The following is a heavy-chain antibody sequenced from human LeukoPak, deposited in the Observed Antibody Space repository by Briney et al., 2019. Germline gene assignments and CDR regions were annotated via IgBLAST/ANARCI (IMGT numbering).Heavy chain of an antibody. CDR3: AREGNDSSRLFDY. J-gene: IGHJ4*02. CDR2: IIPIFGTA. D-gene: IGHD3-22*01. CDR1: GSTFSSYA. V-gene: IGHV1-69*05. Sequence: GASVKVSCKASGSTFSSYAISWVRQAPGQGLEWMGRIIPIFGTANYAQKFQGRVTITTDESTSTAYMELSSLRSEDTAVYYCAREGNDSSRLFDYWGQGTLVTVSS.